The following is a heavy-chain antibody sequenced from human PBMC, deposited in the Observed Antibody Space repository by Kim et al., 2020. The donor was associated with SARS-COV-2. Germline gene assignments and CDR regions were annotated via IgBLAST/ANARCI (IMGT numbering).Heavy chain of an antibody. CDR1: GGSISSGGYY. Sequence: SETLSLTCTVSGGSISSGGYYWSWIRQHPGKGLEWIGYIYYSGSTYYNPSLKSRVTISVDTSKNQFSLKLSSVTAADTAVYYCARDLAAAGNTPKNWFDPWGQGTLVTVSS. D-gene: IGHD6-13*01. CDR3: ARDLAAAGNTPKNWFDP. CDR2: IYYSGST. J-gene: IGHJ5*02. V-gene: IGHV4-31*03.